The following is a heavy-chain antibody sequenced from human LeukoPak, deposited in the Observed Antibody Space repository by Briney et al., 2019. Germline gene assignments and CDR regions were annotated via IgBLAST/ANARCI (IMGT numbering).Heavy chain of an antibody. D-gene: IGHD4-17*01. CDR2: INPNSGGT. Sequence: ASVKVSCKASGYTFTGYYMHWVRQAPGQGLEWMGWINPNSGGTNYAQKFQGRVTMTRDTSISTAYVELSRLRSDDTAVYYCARDWEDGDYWDAFDIWGQGTMVTVSS. J-gene: IGHJ3*02. CDR1: GYTFTGYY. V-gene: IGHV1-2*02. CDR3: ARDWEDGDYWDAFDI.